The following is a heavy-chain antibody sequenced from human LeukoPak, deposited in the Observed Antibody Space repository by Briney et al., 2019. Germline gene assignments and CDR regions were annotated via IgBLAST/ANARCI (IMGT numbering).Heavy chain of an antibody. CDR2: IQYDGSEE. D-gene: IGHD5-18*01. CDR1: GFTFSSYG. J-gene: IGHJ3*02. CDR3: AKNRGYNYGLDAFDI. Sequence: GGSLRLSCAASGFTFSSYGMNWVRQAPGKGLEWVTFIQYDGSEEYYRDSVKGRFTISRDNSKNTLYLQFNSLRPEDTAVYYCAKNRGYNYGLDAFDIWGQGTMVTVSS. V-gene: IGHV3-30*02.